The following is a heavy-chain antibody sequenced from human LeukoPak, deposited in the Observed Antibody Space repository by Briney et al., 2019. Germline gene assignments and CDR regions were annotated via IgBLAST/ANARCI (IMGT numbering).Heavy chain of an antibody. J-gene: IGHJ6*04. Sequence: PGGSLRLSCAASGFTFSSYSMNWVRQAPGKGLEWVSYISSSSSTIYYADSVKGRFTISRDNAKNSLYLQMNSLRAEDTAVYYCARVVVELMDVWGKGTTVTVSS. D-gene: IGHD2-2*01. CDR3: ARVVVELMDV. CDR2: ISSSSSTI. V-gene: IGHV3-48*04. CDR1: GFTFSSYS.